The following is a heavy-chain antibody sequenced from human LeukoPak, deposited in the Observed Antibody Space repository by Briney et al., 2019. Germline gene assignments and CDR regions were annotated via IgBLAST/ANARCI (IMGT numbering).Heavy chain of an antibody. D-gene: IGHD6-13*01. CDR1: GFTFSSYW. Sequence: GGSLRLSCAASGFTFSSYWMHWVRQAPGKGLVWVSRINSDGSSTNYADSVKGRFTISRDNSKNTLYLQMSSLRGEDTAVYYCVKDLGGSSWLRFDYWGQGTLVTVSS. CDR2: INSDGSST. J-gene: IGHJ4*02. CDR3: VKDLGGSSWLRFDY. V-gene: IGHV3-74*01.